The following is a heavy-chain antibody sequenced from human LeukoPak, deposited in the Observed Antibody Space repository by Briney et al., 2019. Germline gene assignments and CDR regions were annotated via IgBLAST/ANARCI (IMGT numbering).Heavy chain of an antibody. D-gene: IGHD1-26*01. J-gene: IGHJ4*02. V-gene: IGHV4-39*01. CDR3: ARLEGIVGATIDY. Sequence: KRSETLSLTCTVSGGSISSSSYYWGWIRQPPGKGLEWIGSIYYSGSTYYNPSLKSRVTISVDTSKNQFSLKLSSVTAADTAVYYCARLEGIVGATIDYWGQGTLVTVSS. CDR1: GGSISSSSYY. CDR2: IYYSGST.